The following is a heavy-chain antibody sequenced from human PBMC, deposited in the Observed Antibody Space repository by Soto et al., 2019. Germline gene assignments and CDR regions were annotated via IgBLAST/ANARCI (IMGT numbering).Heavy chain of an antibody. J-gene: IGHJ6*04. V-gene: IGHV3-21*01. D-gene: IGHD3-22*01. CDR1: GFTFSSYS. Sequence: PGGSLRLSCAASGFTFSSYSMNWVRQAPGKGLEWVSSISSSSSYIYYADSVKGRFTISRDNAKNSLYLQMNSLRAEDTAVYYCARGAYYYDSNYYGMDVWGKGTTVTVSS. CDR2: ISSSSSYI. CDR3: ARGAYYYDSNYYGMDV.